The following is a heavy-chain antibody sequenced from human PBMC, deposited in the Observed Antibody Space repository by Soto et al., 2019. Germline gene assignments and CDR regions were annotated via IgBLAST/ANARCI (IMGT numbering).Heavy chain of an antibody. V-gene: IGHV3-23*04. CDR1: GFTFSSYA. CDR3: AHEPSIAVAYFDY. D-gene: IGHD6-19*01. J-gene: IGHJ4*02. Sequence: VQLVESGGGVVQPGRSLRLSCAASGFTFSSYAMHWVRQAPGKGLEWVSAISGSGGSTYYADSVKGRFTISRDNSKNTLYLQMNSLRAEDTAVYYCAHEPSIAVAYFDYWGQGTLVTVSS. CDR2: ISGSGGST.